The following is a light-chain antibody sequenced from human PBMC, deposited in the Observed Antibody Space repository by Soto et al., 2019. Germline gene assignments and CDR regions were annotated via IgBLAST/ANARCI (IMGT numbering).Light chain of an antibody. Sequence: DIQMTQSPSSLSASVGDRVTIPCRASQSISSYLNWYQQKPGKAPKLLIYAASSLQSGVPSRFSGSGSGTDFTLTISSLQPEDFATYYCQQSYSTPPITFGQGTRLEI. CDR3: QQSYSTPPIT. CDR1: QSISSY. V-gene: IGKV1-39*01. CDR2: AAS. J-gene: IGKJ5*01.